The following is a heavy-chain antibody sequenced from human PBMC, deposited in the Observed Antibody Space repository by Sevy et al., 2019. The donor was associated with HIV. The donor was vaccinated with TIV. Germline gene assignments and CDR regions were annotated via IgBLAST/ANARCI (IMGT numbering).Heavy chain of an antibody. CDR3: AKGYRASYYFDY. CDR2: IYYSGST. CDR1: GGSISSYY. J-gene: IGHJ4*02. V-gene: IGHV4-59*01. Sequence: SETLSLTCTVSGGSISSYYWSWILQPPGKELEWIGYIYYSGSTNYNPSLKSRVTISVDTSKNQFSLKLSSVTAADTAVYYCAKGYRASYYFDYWGQGTLVTVSS. D-gene: IGHD2-15*01.